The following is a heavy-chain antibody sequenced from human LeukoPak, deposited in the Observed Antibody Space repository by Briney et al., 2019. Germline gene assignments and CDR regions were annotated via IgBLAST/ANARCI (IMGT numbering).Heavy chain of an antibody. V-gene: IGHV4-39*07. CDR3: ARGGRRGLTLNPLWFGELLPTHFDY. Sequence: ASETLSLTCTVSGGSISSSSYYWGWIRQPPGKGLEWIGSIYYSGSTYYNPSLKSRVTISVDTSKNQFSLKLSSVTAADTAVYYCARGGRRGLTLNPLWFGELLPTHFDYWGQGTLVTVSS. J-gene: IGHJ4*02. D-gene: IGHD3-10*01. CDR2: IYYSGST. CDR1: GGSISSSSYY.